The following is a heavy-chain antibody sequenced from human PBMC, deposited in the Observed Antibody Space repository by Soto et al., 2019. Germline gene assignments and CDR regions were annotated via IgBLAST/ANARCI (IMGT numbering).Heavy chain of an antibody. CDR2: ISADDGET. J-gene: IGHJ5*02. V-gene: IGHV1-18*01. CDR1: GYTFTTYG. CDR3: GRGPRLPPYSRRGGGLDP. D-gene: IGHD6-13*01. Sequence: QVQLVQSGTEVKKPGASVKVSCKASGYTFTTYGISWVRQAPGQGLEWMGWISADDGETSYAQKFQDRVTMTTDTNTPPASKELRSLKSGDTAVYYCGRGPRLPPYSRRGGGLDPWGQGTLVTVSS.